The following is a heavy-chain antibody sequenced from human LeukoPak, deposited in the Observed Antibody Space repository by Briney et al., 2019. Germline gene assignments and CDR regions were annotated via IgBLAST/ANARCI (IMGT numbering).Heavy chain of an antibody. V-gene: IGHV3-74*03. Sequence: GGSLRLSCTASGFTFGHYWMHWVRQAPGKGLVWVSRLNPDGSNTKSAASLRGRFTISRDNAKNTLYLQMNSLRAEDTAVYYCVRGAERAGVDYWGQGTLVTVSS. D-gene: IGHD5-24*01. CDR3: VRGAERAGVDY. CDR2: LNPDGSNT. J-gene: IGHJ4*02. CDR1: GFTFGHYW.